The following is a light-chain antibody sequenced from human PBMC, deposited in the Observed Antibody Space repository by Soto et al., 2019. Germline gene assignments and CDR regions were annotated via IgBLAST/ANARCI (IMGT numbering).Light chain of an antibody. CDR1: SSNIGAGYD. J-gene: IGLJ2*01. CDR2: GNS. V-gene: IGLV1-40*01. CDR3: QSYDSSLSVV. Sequence: QSVLTQPPSVSGAPGQRVTISCTGSSSNIGAGYDVHWYQQLPGTAPKLLISGNSNRPSGVPDRFSGSKSGTSASLAITGQQAEDEADYYCQSYDSSLSVVFGGGTKLTVL.